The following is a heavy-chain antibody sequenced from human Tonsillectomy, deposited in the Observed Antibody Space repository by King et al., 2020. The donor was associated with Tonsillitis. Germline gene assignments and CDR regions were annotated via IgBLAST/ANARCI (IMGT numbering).Heavy chain of an antibody. Sequence: QVQLVESGAEVKKPGASVKVSCKASGYTFTGYYMHWVRQAPGQGLEWMGSINPNSGGTNYAQKFQGRVTMTRDTSISTAYMELSSLRADDTAVYYCAKKRANSGWYEPFDYWGQGTLVTVSS. D-gene: IGHD6-19*01. CDR3: AKKRANSGWYEPFDY. V-gene: IGHV1-2*02. J-gene: IGHJ4*02. CDR2: INPNSGGT. CDR1: GYTFTGYY.